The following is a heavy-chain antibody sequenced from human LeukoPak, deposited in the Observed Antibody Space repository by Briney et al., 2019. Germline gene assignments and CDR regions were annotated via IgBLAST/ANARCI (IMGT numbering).Heavy chain of an antibody. V-gene: IGHV1-18*01. Sequence: ASVKVSCKASGYTFTSYGISWVRQAPGQGLEWMGWISAYNGNTNYAQKLQGRVTMTTDTSTSTAYMELRSLRSDETAVYYCARERRGYSYGPRVTFDYWGQRTVVTVSS. J-gene: IGHJ4*02. D-gene: IGHD5-18*01. CDR2: ISAYNGNT. CDR1: GYTFTSYG. CDR3: ARERRGYSYGPRVTFDY.